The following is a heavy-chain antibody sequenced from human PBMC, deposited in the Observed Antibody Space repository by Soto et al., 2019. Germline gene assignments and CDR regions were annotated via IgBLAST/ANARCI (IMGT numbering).Heavy chain of an antibody. V-gene: IGHV3-30*18. J-gene: IGHJ6*02. Sequence: QVQLVESGGGVVQPGRSLRLSCAASGFTFSSYGMHWVRQAPGKGLEWVAVISYDGSNKYYADSVKGRFTISRDNSKNTLYLQINSLRAEDTAVYYCAKDYRNGYYGYYYGMDVWGQGTTVTVSS. CDR2: ISYDGSNK. CDR3: AKDYRNGYYGYYYGMDV. CDR1: GFTFSSYG. D-gene: IGHD3-3*01.